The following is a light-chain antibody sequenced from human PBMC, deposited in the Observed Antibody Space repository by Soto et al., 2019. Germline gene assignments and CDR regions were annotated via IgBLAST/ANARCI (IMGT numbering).Light chain of an antibody. Sequence: EILLTQSPSTLSSFVGDRVTITCRASQSISLWLAWYQQKPGKAPRLLIYDVSTLESGVPSRFSGSGSGTEFSITISRLAADDFATYYCQQYDSYSCTFGQGTKVEIK. V-gene: IGKV1-5*01. CDR2: DVS. CDR3: QQYDSYSCT. J-gene: IGKJ1*01. CDR1: QSISLW.